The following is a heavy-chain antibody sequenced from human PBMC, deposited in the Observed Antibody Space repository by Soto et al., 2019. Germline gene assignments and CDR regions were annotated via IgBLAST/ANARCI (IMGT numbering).Heavy chain of an antibody. V-gene: IGHV4-61*01. D-gene: IGHD6-19*01. Sequence: PSETLSLTGTVSGGAVSSGSYYWSCIRQPPVKGLEWIGYMYNSGSTNYNPSLKSRVIISVETSKNHFYLKLRSVTAAATDVYYCARVSSGWYYFDYWGQGTLVTVSS. J-gene: IGHJ4*02. CDR3: ARVSSGWYYFDY. CDR2: MYNSGST. CDR1: GGAVSSGSYY.